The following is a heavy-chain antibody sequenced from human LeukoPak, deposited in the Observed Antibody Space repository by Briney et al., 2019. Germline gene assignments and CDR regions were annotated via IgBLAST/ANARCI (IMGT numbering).Heavy chain of an antibody. Sequence: GGSLRLSCAAAGFTFSSYGMHWVRQAPGKGLEWVAFIRFDGSNKYYADSVKGRFTISRDNSKNTLYLQMNSLRAEDTAVYYCASPRVVMDWGQGTLVTVSS. V-gene: IGHV3-30*02. CDR3: ASPRVVMD. D-gene: IGHD3-22*01. J-gene: IGHJ4*02. CDR1: GFTFSSYG. CDR2: IRFDGSNK.